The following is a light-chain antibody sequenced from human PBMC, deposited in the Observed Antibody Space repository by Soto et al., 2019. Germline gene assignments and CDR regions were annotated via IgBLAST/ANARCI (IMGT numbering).Light chain of an antibody. CDR1: NNGSKI. CDR3: QVWDSTSYV. J-gene: IGLJ1*01. V-gene: IGLV3-9*01. Sequence: SYELTQPHSVSVALGQTAKITCEGNNNGSKIVHWYQQKPGQAPVKVIYRDSHRPSGIPERFSGSNPGNTATLTISRAQVGDEAVYSCQVWDSTSYVFGTGTKVTVL. CDR2: RDS.